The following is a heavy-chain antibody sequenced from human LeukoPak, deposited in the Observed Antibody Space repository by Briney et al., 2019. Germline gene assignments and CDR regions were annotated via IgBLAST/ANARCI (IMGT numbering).Heavy chain of an antibody. J-gene: IGHJ3*02. CDR3: ARVKSYYYDTSDKDAFDI. CDR2: MNPNSGNT. CDR1: GYTFTSYD. Sequence: ASVKVSCKASGYTFTSYDINWVRQATGQGLECMGWMNPNSGNTGYAQKFQGRVTITRNTSISTAYMELSSLRSEDTAVYYCARVKSYYYDTSDKDAFDIWGQGTMVTVSS. D-gene: IGHD3-22*01. V-gene: IGHV1-8*03.